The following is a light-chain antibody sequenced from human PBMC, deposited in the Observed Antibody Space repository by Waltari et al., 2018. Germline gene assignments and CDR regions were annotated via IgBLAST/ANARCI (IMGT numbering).Light chain of an antibody. CDR2: DVS. CDR3: SSYTSSSTFYV. J-gene: IGLJ1*01. CDR1: SSDVGGYNY. Sequence: QSALTQPASVSGSPGQSITIPCTGTSSDVGGYNYVSWYQQHPGKVPKLMIYDVSNRPSGVSNLFSGSKSGNTASLTISGLQAEDEADYYCSSYTSSSTFYVFGTGTRVTVL. V-gene: IGLV2-14*03.